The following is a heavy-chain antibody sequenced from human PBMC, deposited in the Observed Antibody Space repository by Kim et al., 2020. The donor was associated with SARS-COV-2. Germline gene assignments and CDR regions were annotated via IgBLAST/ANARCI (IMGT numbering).Heavy chain of an antibody. D-gene: IGHD6-13*01. CDR1: GGSISSYY. CDR2: IYYSGST. V-gene: IGHV4-59*13. CDR3: ARLASGAAADY. J-gene: IGHJ4*02. Sequence: SETLSLTCTVSGGSISSYYWSWIRQPPGKGLEWIGYIYYSGSTNYNPSLKSRVTISVDTSKNQFSLKLSSVTAADTAVYYCARLASGAAADYWGQGTLVTVSS.